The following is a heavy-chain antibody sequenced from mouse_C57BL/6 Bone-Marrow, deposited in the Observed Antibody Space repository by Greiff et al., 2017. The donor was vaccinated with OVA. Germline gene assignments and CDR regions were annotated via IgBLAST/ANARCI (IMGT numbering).Heavy chain of an antibody. CDR1: GFTFSDYY. J-gene: IGHJ3*01. Sequence: EVQLVESGGGLVQPGGSLKLSCAASGFTFSDYYMYWVRQTPEKRLEWVAYISNGGGSTYYPDTVKGRFTISRDNAKNTLYLQMSRLKSEDTAMYYCARHGGLRQGAWFAYWGQGTLVTVSA. CDR3: ARHGGLRQGAWFAY. CDR2: ISNGGGST. D-gene: IGHD2-4*01. V-gene: IGHV5-12*01.